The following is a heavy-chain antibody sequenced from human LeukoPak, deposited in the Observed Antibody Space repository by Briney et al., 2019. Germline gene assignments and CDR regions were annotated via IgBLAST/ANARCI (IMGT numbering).Heavy chain of an antibody. D-gene: IGHD1-26*01. CDR2: ISGSGGTT. CDR1: GLTFSSYA. V-gene: IGHV3-23*01. CDR3: AKRKNPNKWALDRHFDY. J-gene: IGHJ4*02. Sequence: GGSLRLSCAASGLTFSSYAMSWVRQAPGKGLEWVAAISGSGGTTYYADSVKGRFTISRDNSKKTLYLQMNSLRAEDTAVYYCAKRKNPNKWALDRHFDYWGQGTLVTVSS.